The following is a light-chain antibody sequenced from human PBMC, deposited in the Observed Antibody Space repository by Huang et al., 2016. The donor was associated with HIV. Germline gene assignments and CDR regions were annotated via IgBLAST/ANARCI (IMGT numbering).Light chain of an antibody. J-gene: IGKJ2*01. CDR3: MQGLQAPPT. V-gene: IGKV2-28*01. CDR1: QNLLHRDGHNL. Sequence: EIVVTQSPLSLPVTPGQPASISCKSSQNLLHRDGHNLLDWYRQKPGQSPQCLLFIDSNRAPGVSDRFSGSGSGTDFTLEISRVEAGDVGVYYCMQGLQAPPTFGQGTKLEI. CDR2: IDS.